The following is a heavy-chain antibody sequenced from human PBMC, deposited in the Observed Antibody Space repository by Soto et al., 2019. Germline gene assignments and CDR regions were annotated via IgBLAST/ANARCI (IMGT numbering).Heavy chain of an antibody. CDR1: GGSISSGGYY. D-gene: IGHD2-2*01. CDR2: ICYSGST. J-gene: IGHJ6*02. V-gene: IGHV4-31*03. CDR3: ARAIVVVPAAPEYYYYYYGMDV. Sequence: KPSETLSLTCTVSGGSISSGGYYWSWIRQHPGKGLEWIGYICYSGSTYYNPSLKSRVTISVNTSKNQFSLKLSSVTAADTAVYYCARAIVVVPAAPEYYYYYYGMDVWGQGTTVTVSS.